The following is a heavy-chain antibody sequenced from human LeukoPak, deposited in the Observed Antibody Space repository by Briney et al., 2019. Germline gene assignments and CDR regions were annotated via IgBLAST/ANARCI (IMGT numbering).Heavy chain of an antibody. V-gene: IGHV1-58*02. CDR3: AAQRGASLHDFWSTRLFDP. D-gene: IGHD3-3*01. CDR2: IVLGAGNT. J-gene: IGHJ5*02. Sequence: TSVKVSCKACGFTFPNSAMQWVRQARGQRLEWIGWIVLGAGNTVYSHKFHDRVTITRDVSTNTAYMELDSLGSEDTAVYYCAAQRGASLHDFWSTRLFDPWGQGTLVTVSS. CDR1: GFTFPNSA.